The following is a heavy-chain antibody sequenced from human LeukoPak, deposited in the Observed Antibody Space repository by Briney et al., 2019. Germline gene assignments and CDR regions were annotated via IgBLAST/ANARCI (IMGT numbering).Heavy chain of an antibody. CDR3: AKAQTQLEIYYFDY. D-gene: IGHD6-13*01. CDR1: GFTFSGFA. J-gene: IGHJ4*02. V-gene: IGHV3-23*01. Sequence: PGGSLRLSCAASGFTFSGFAMSWVRRTPGKGLEWVSGISGSGGSTYYADSVKGRFTISRDNSKNTLYLQMNSLRAEDTAVYYCAKAQTQLEIYYFDYWGQGTLVTVSS. CDR2: ISGSGGST.